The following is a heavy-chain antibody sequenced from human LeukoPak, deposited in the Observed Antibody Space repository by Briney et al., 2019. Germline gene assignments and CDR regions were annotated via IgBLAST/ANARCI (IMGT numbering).Heavy chain of an antibody. Sequence: ASVKVSCKASGYTFTSYGISWVRQAPGQGLECMGWISAYNGNTNYAQKLQGRVTMTTDTSTSTAYMELRSLRSDDTAVYCCAGHYDFWSGYYALDYWGQGTLVTVSS. CDR1: GYTFTSYG. V-gene: IGHV1-18*01. CDR3: AGHYDFWSGYYALDY. D-gene: IGHD3-3*01. CDR2: ISAYNGNT. J-gene: IGHJ4*02.